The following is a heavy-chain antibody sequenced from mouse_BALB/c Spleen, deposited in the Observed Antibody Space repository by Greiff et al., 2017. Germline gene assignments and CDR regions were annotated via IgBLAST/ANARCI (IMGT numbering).Heavy chain of an antibody. Sequence: EVQGVESGGGLVKPGGSLKLSCAASGFTFSSYAMSWVRQTPEKRLEWVASISSGGSTYYPDSVKGRFTISRDNARNILYLQMSSLRSEDTAMYYCARRGYQPYAMDYWGQGTSVTVSS. J-gene: IGHJ4*01. CDR3: ARRGYQPYAMDY. CDR2: ISSGGST. D-gene: IGHD2-2*01. V-gene: IGHV5-6-5*01. CDR1: GFTFSSYA.